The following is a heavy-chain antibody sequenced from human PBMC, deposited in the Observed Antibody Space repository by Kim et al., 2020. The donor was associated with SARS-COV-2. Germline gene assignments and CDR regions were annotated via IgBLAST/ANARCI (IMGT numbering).Heavy chain of an antibody. D-gene: IGHD2-21*01. J-gene: IGHJ5*02. CDR2: VDHSGTT. Sequence: SETLSLTCVVSGASISSSSCWSWVRQPPGKGLEWIGEVDHSGTTSYNVSLKNRVSILVDKSKNQFSLRLTSVSAADTAVYYCASGAISDWTLRAGFDPLG. CDR3: ASGAISDWTLRAGFDP. CDR1: GASISSSSC. V-gene: IGHV4-4*02.